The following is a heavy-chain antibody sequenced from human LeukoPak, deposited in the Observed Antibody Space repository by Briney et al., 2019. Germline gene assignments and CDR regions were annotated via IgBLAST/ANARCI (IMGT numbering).Heavy chain of an antibody. CDR2: MNPNSGNT. J-gene: IGHJ5*02. D-gene: IGHD4-23*01. V-gene: IGHV1-8*01. Sequence: VASVNVSCKASGYTFTSYDINWVRQATGQGLEWIGWMNPNSGNTGYAQKFQGRVTLTRSTSISTAYMELRSLTSEDTAVYYCARDYGGNSGWFDPWGQGTLVTVSS. CDR3: ARDYGGNSGWFDP. CDR1: GYTFTSYD.